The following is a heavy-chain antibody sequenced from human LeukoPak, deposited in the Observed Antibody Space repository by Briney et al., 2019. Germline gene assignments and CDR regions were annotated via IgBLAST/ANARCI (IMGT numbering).Heavy chain of an antibody. CDR1: GFTFSSYS. CDR2: ISSSSSYI. CDR3: ASLIVGAIDY. V-gene: IGHV3-21*01. Sequence: GGSLRLSCAASGFTFSSYSMNWVRQAPGKGLEWVSSISSSSSYIYYADSVKGRFTISRDNAKNSLYLQMNSLRAEDTAVNYCASLIVGAIDYWGQGTLVTVSS. D-gene: IGHD1-26*01. J-gene: IGHJ4*02.